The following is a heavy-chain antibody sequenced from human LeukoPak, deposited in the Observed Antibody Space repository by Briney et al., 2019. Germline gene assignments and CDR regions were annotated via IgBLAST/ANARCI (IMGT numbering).Heavy chain of an antibody. CDR1: GGSVSSYD. Sequence: SSETLSLTCTVSGGSVSSYDWSWIRQPPGKGLEWIGYIYYSGSTTYNPSLDSRVTISVDTSKNQFSLRLSSVTAADTAVYYCARHRTSGWGLDYWGQGTLVTVSS. V-gene: IGHV4-59*08. CDR2: IYYSGST. CDR3: ARHRTSGWGLDY. J-gene: IGHJ4*02. D-gene: IGHD6-19*01.